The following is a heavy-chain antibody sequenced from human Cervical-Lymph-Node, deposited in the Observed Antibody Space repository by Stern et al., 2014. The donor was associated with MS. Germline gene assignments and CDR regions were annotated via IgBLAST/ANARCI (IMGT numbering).Heavy chain of an antibody. V-gene: IGHV4-4*07. CDR1: RGSISPYY. D-gene: IGHD3-16*01. Sequence: QVQLQESGPGLVKPSETLSLTCTVSRGSISPYYWSWIRQSAGKGLEWIGRIYTSGISHYNPSLKSRVTMSLDTSKTQFSLNLSSVTAADTAVYYCARDLFVLSGLDVWGQGTTVTVSS. CDR3: ARDLFVLSGLDV. J-gene: IGHJ6*02. CDR2: IYTSGIS.